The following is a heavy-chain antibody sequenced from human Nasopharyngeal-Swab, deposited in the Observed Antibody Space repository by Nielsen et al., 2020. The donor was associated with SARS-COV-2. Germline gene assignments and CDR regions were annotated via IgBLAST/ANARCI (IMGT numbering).Heavy chain of an antibody. V-gene: IGHV4-34*01. CDR2: INHSGST. CDR3: ASHPAGGGGGDY. Sequence: CPAAGKGLEWIGEINHSGSTNYNPSLKSRVTISVDTSKNQFSLKLSSVTAADTAVYYCASHPAGGGGGDYWGQGTLVTVSS. D-gene: IGHD2-21*01. J-gene: IGHJ4*02.